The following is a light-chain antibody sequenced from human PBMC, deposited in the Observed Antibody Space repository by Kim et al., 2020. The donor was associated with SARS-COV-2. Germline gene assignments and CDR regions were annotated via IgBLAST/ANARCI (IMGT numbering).Light chain of an antibody. CDR2: GAS. Sequence: ASVGDSVTITCRASQDIRNDLVWYQQNPGRAPKRLIYGASSLQSGVPSRFSGSGSGTEFTLTISSLQPEDFATYFCLQHNTYPITFGQGTRLEIK. J-gene: IGKJ5*01. CDR3: LQHNTYPIT. V-gene: IGKV1-17*01. CDR1: QDIRND.